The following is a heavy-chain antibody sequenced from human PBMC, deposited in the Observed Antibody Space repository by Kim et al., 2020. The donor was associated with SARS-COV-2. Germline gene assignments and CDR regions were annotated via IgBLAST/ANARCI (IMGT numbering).Heavy chain of an antibody. CDR3: ARDANRGYSYGWTYYYYG. D-gene: IGHD5-18*01. CDR1: GFTFSSYA. Sequence: GGSLRLSCAVSGFTFSSYAIHWVRQAPGKGLESVAVISYDGSNKYYADSVRGRFTISRDNSKNTLYLQMNSLRAEDTAVYYCARDANRGYSYGWTYYYYG. J-gene: IGHJ6*01. V-gene: IGHV3-30*04. CDR2: ISYDGSNK.